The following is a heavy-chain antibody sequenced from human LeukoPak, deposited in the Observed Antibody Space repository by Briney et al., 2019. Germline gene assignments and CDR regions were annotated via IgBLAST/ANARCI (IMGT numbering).Heavy chain of an antibody. CDR1: GRPVNRGSYY. CDR2: IYYSGST. D-gene: IGHD6-6*01. J-gene: IGHJ4*02. V-gene: IGHV4-39*01. CDR3: ARLTYSSSNYDY. Sequence: SETLSLTCAASGRPVNRGSYYCVWIRQPPGKGLGWLGSIYYSGSTYYNPSLKSRVTISVDTYKNQFSLKLSSVTAADTAVYYCARLTYSSSNYDYWGQGTLVTVSS.